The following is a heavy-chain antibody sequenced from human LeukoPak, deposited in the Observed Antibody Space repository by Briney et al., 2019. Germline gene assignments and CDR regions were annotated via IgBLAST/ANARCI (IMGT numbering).Heavy chain of an antibody. J-gene: IGHJ4*02. D-gene: IGHD1-26*01. CDR3: AKDEVRWDDYFDY. V-gene: IGHV3-23*01. CDR1: GLTFSSYA. Sequence: PGGSLRLSCAASGLTFSSYAMSWVRQAPGKGLEWVSAISGSGGSTYYADSVKGRFTISRDNSKNTLYLQMNSLRAEDTAVYYCAKDEVRWDDYFDYWGQGTLVTVSS. CDR2: ISGSGGST.